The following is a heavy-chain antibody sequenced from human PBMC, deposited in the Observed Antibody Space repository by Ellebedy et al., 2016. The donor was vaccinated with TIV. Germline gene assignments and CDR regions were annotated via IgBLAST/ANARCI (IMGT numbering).Heavy chain of an antibody. V-gene: IGHV3-7*03. CDR1: GFVFSESW. CDR2: INGDGTER. J-gene: IGHJ4*02. D-gene: IGHD3-16*01. CDR3: LGRGY. Sequence: PGGSLRLSCSASGFVFSESWMTWVRQAPGKGLEWVADINGDGTERHYVDSVRGRFIISRDNVRKSVFLTLDNVRIEDTAMYYCLGRGYWGQGTLVVVSS.